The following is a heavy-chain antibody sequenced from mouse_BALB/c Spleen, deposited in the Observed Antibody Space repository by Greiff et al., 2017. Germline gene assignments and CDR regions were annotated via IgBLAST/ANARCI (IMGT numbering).Heavy chain of an antibody. CDR3: ARANYYGRSYSLDY. CDR2: IWGDGST. D-gene: IGHD1-1*01. Sequence: VQLQESGPGLVAPSQSLSITCTVSGFSLTGYGVNWVRQPPGKGLEWLGMIWGDGSTDYNSALKSRLSISKDNSKSQVFLKMNSLQTDDTARYYCARANYYGRSYSLDYWGQGTTLTVSS. J-gene: IGHJ2*01. V-gene: IGHV2-6-7*01. CDR1: GFSLTGYG.